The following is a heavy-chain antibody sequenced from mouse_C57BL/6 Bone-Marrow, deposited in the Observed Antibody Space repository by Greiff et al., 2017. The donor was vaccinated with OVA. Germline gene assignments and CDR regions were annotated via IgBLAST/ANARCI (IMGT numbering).Heavy chain of an antibody. J-gene: IGHJ2*01. Sequence: QVQLQQPGAELVMPGASVKLSCKASGYTFTSYWMHWVKQRPGQGLEWIGEIDPSDSYTNYNQKFKGKSTLTVDKSSSTAYMQLSSLTSEDSAVYYCARIYPGNYWGQGTTLTGSS. CDR1: GYTFTSYW. CDR3: ARIYPGNY. CDR2: IDPSDSYT. D-gene: IGHD1-1*01. V-gene: IGHV1-69*01.